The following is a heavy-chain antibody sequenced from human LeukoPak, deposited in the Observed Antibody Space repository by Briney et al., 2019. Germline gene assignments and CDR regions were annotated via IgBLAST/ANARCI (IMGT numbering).Heavy chain of an antibody. CDR1: GFTFSSYW. V-gene: IGHV3-7*04. J-gene: IGHJ4*02. D-gene: IGHD1-14*01. CDR3: AGARIDY. CDR2: IKDDGSEK. Sequence: GGSLRLSCVGSGFTFSSYWMTWVRQAPGKGLEWVANIKDDGSEKYSVDSVKGRFTISRDNAKNLLYLQMSSLRAEDTAVYYCAGARIDYWGQGPLVTVSS.